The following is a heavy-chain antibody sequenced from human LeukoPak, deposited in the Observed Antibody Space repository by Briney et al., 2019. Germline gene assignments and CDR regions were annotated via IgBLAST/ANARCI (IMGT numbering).Heavy chain of an antibody. D-gene: IGHD3-22*01. CDR2: ISASSGHA. Sequence: ASVKVSCKSSGYSFPSYGFNWVRQAPGQGLEWLGWISASSGHANYAQKLQGRVIMTTDTSTTTAYMELKSLRSDDTAVYYCARDFGELAAASAYDSSGSYPDHWGQGTLVTVSS. J-gene: IGHJ4*02. CDR1: GYSFPSYG. CDR3: ARDFGELAAASAYDSSGSYPDH. V-gene: IGHV1-18*01.